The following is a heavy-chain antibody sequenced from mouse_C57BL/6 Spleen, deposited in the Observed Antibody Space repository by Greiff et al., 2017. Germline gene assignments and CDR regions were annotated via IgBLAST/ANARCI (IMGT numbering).Heavy chain of an antibody. J-gene: IGHJ1*03. V-gene: IGHV3-6*01. D-gene: IGHD1-1*01. CDR2: ISYDGSN. CDR1: GYSITSGYY. CDR3: ASPHYYYGSSYGYFDV. Sequence: EVQLQESGPGLVKPSQSLSLTCSVTGYSITSGYYWNWIRQFPGNKLEWMGYISYDGSNNYNPSLKNRISNTRYTSKNQSFLKLNSVTTEDTATYYCASPHYYYGSSYGYFDVWGTGTTVTVSS.